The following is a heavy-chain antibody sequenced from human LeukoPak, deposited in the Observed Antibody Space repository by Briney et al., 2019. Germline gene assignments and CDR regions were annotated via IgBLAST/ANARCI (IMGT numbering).Heavy chain of an antibody. D-gene: IGHD6-19*01. Sequence: SETLSLTCTVSNGSISAFYWSWIRQSPGKTLEWIGYIYHSGSTNYNPSLESRVSISVDKSKNHFSLKRNSVTAADTAVYYCARDRSGWIDFWGQGTLVTVSS. CDR2: IYHSGST. CDR3: ARDRSGWIDF. CDR1: NGSISAFY. V-gene: IGHV4-59*01. J-gene: IGHJ4*02.